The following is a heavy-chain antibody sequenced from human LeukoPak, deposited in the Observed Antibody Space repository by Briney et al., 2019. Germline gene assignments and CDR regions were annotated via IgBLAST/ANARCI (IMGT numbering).Heavy chain of an antibody. CDR3: ARGYRGTIPDAFDI. V-gene: IGHV4-61*02. CDR1: GGSISSGNYY. D-gene: IGHD1-26*01. J-gene: IGHJ3*02. CDR2: IYTSGTT. Sequence: PSQTLSLTCTVSGGSISSGNYYYSWIRQPAGKGLEWLGRIYTSGTTDYNPSLKSRVTISVDTSKNQFSLKLSSVTAADTAVYYCARGYRGTIPDAFDIWGQGTMVTVSS.